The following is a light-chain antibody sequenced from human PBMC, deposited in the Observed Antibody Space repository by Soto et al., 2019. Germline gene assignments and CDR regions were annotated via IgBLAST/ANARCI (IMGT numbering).Light chain of an antibody. J-gene: IGLJ3*02. CDR1: SSDVGSYNL. Sequence: QSALTQPASVSGSPGQSITISCTGSSSDVGSYNLVSWYQQHPGKAPKLMIFEGTKRPSGISNRFSGSKSGNTASLTISGLRAEDEADYYCCSYAGRYTPVVFGGGTKVTVL. CDR2: EGT. CDR3: CSYAGRYTPVV. V-gene: IGLV2-23*01.